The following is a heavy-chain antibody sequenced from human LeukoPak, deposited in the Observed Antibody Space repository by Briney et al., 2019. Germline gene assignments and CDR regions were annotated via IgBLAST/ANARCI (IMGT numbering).Heavy chain of an antibody. V-gene: IGHV1-69*06. Sequence: SVKVSCKASGGTLSSYAISWVRQAPGQGLEWMGGIIPIFGTANYAQKFQGRVTITADKSTSTAYMELSSLRSEDTAVYYCAREAPYYDYVWGSYRGDWFDPWGQGTLVTVSS. CDR2: IIPIFGTA. J-gene: IGHJ5*02. CDR3: AREAPYYDYVWGSYRGDWFDP. CDR1: GGTLSSYA. D-gene: IGHD3-16*02.